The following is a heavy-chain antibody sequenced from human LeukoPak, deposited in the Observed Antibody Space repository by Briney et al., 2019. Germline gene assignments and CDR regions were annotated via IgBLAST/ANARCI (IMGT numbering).Heavy chain of an antibody. J-gene: IGHJ6*02. CDR1: GGSISSYY. D-gene: IGHD1-14*01. CDR2: IYYSGST. Sequence: SETLSLTCTVSGGSISSYYWSWIRQPPGKGLEWIGYIYYSGSTNYNPSLKSRVTISVDTSKNQFSLKLSSVTAADTAVYYCARGGTIKNGMDVWGQGTTVTVSS. CDR3: ARGGTIKNGMDV. V-gene: IGHV4-59*01.